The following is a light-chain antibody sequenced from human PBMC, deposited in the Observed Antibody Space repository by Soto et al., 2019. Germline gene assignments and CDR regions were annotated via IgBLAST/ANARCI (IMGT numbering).Light chain of an antibody. V-gene: IGKV1-5*03. CDR1: QNFSTL. Sequence: DIQMAQSPSTLSGSEGDTVTIPCLASQNFSTLLAWYQQITGISAKLLIYKASTLKSGVTSRFSGSGSGTEFTLTISSLQPDGFATYYCQHYKIYSEAFGQGTKVDI. CDR3: QHYKIYSEA. CDR2: KAS. J-gene: IGKJ1*01.